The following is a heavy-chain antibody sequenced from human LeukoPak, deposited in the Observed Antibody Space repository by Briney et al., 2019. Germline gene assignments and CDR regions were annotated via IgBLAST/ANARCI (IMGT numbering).Heavy chain of an antibody. D-gene: IGHD3-22*01. V-gene: IGHV1-2*06. CDR3: AGEDNSSGYRPFDI. CDR1: GYTFTGYY. J-gene: IGHJ3*02. Sequence: ASVKVSCKASGYTFTGYYIHWVRQAPGQGLEWMGRINPNNGGTNYAQKFQGRVTMTRDMSRSTAYMELSRLRSDDTAVYYCAGEDNSSGYRPFDIWGQGTMVTVSS. CDR2: INPNNGGT.